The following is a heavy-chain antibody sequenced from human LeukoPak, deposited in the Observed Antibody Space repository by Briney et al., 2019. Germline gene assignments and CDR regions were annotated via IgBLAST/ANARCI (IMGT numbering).Heavy chain of an antibody. J-gene: IGHJ6*04. V-gene: IGHV4-30-2*01. CDR1: GGSISNGAYY. CDR2: IYQSGST. CDR3: ARDRTLDV. Sequence: PSETLSLTCTVSGGSISNGAYYWSWIRQPPGKGLEWIGYIYQSGSTYYNPSLKSRVTISIDRSKNQFSLKLSSVTAADTAVYYCARDRTLDVWGKGTTVTVSS.